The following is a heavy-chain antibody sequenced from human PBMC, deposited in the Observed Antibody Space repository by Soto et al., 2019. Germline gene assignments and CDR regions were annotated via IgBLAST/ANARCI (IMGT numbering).Heavy chain of an antibody. J-gene: IGHJ4*02. CDR2: IYYSGST. Sequence: PSETLSLTCTVSGGSISSYYWSWIRQPPGKGLEWIGYIYYSGSTNYNPSLKSRVTILVDTSKNQFSLKLSSVTAAGTAVYYCARAYGGYADYWGQGALVTVS. CDR3: ARAYGGYADY. CDR1: GGSISSYY. V-gene: IGHV4-59*01. D-gene: IGHD5-12*01.